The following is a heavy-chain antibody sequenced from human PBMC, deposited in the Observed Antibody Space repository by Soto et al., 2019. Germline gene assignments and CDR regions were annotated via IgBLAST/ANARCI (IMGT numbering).Heavy chain of an antibody. CDR2: ISGSGAFT. V-gene: IGHV3-23*01. CDR3: AKGQGKGEAINYYYYGMDV. Sequence: EVQLLESGGGLGQPGGSLRLSCIASGFTFSSHAMSWVRQAPGKGLEWVSGISGSGAFTHYADSVQGRFTISRDSSKNTLYLQMNSLRADDTALYYCAKGQGKGEAINYYYYGMDVWGQGTTVTVSS. J-gene: IGHJ6*02. CDR1: GFTFSSHA.